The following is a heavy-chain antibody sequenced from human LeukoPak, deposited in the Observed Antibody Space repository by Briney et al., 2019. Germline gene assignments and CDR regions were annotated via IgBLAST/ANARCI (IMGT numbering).Heavy chain of an antibody. CDR3: ARRATVTTRYFDY. CDR1: GFTFSSYG. CDR2: IYYSGST. J-gene: IGHJ4*02. Sequence: KPGGSLRLSCAASGFTFSSYGMHWVRQAPGKGLEWIGSIYYSGSTYYNPSLKSRVTISVDTSKNQFSLKLSSVTAADTAVYYCARRATVTTRYFDYWGQGTLVTVSS. V-gene: IGHV4-39*01. D-gene: IGHD4-17*01.